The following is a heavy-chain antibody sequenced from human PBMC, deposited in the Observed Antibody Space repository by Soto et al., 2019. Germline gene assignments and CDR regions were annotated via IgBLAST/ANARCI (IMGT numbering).Heavy chain of an antibody. CDR1: GFSLSGYW. CDR2: ISGSGGST. J-gene: IGHJ3*02. D-gene: IGHD2-15*01. CDR3: AKDSCGGSCYFGTVDAFDI. V-gene: IGHV3-23*01. Sequence: GGSLRLSCAASGFSLSGYWMSWVRQAPGKGLEWVSAISGSGGSTYYADSVKGRFTISRDNYKNTLYLQMNSLRAEDTAVYYCAKDSCGGSCYFGTVDAFDIWGQGTMVTVSS.